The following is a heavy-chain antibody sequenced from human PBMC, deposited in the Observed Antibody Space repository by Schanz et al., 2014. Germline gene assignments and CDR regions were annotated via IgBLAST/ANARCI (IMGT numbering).Heavy chain of an antibody. CDR2: ILYRGDS. V-gene: IGHV4-4*02. CDR3: ARVASWLGNGLDV. D-gene: IGHD3-9*01. Sequence: QVQLVESGGGVVQPGGSLRLSCAASRFTFSNYAMSWVRQAPGKGLEWIGEILYRGDSNYKPSLRSRVTMSGDKSKNQFSLKVTSVTAADTAVYYCARVASWLGNGLDVWGQGTTVTVSS. CDR1: RFTFSNYAM. J-gene: IGHJ6*02.